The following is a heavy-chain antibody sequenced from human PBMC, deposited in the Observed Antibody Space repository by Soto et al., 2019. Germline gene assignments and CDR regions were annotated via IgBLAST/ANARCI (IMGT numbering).Heavy chain of an antibody. V-gene: IGHV4-4*02. J-gene: IGHJ6*02. D-gene: IGHD2-2*01. CDR2: IYHSGST. Sequence: PSDTQSLTSAVYGGSIRGHQAWSCVRQPPGKGLEWIGEIYHSGSTNYNPSLKSRVTISLDKSKNQSSLKLTSVTAADSAVYYCARDDHIVVVPTSLGAMDVWGQGTTVTGSS. CDR3: ARDDHIVVVPTSLGAMDV. CDR1: GGSIRGHQA.